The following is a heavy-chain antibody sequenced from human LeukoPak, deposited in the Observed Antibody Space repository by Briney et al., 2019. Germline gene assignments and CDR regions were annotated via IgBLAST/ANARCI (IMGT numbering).Heavy chain of an antibody. CDR1: GYTFTGYY. Sequence: ASVKVSCKASGYTFTGYYMHWVRQAPGQGLEWMGWINPNSGGTNYAQKFQGRVTMTRDTSISTAYMELSRLRSEDTAVYYCARDQGYCSSTSCYEYWGQGTLVTVSS. CDR3: ARDQGYCSSTSCYEY. D-gene: IGHD2-2*01. J-gene: IGHJ4*02. V-gene: IGHV1-2*02. CDR2: INPNSGGT.